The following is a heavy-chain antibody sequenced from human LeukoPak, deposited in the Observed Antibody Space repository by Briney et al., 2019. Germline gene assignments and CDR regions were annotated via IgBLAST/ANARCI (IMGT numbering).Heavy chain of an antibody. J-gene: IGHJ6*03. CDR1: GYTFTSYG. V-gene: IGHV1-18*01. CDR2: ISAYNGNT. Sequence: ASVKVSCTASGYTFTSYGISWVRQAPGQGLEWMGWISAYNGNTNYSQQLQGRVTMTTDKSTSTAYMELRSLRSDDTAVYYCARVYCGGDCYSWYYYYYMDGWSKGTTVTISS. CDR3: ARVYCGGDCYSWYYYYYMDG. D-gene: IGHD2-21*02.